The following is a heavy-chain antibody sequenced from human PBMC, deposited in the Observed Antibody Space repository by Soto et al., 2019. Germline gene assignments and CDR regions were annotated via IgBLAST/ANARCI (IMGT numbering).Heavy chain of an antibody. Sequence: GGSLRLSCAASGFTFSSYAMSWVRQAPGKGLEWVSAISGSGGSTYYADSVKGRFTISRDNSKNTLYLQMNSLRAEDTAVYYCAKDISSSAGTRVYLQHWGQGTLVTVPS. CDR2: ISGSGGST. CDR1: GFTFSSYA. V-gene: IGHV3-23*01. CDR3: AKDISSSAGTRVYLQH. J-gene: IGHJ1*01. D-gene: IGHD6-19*01.